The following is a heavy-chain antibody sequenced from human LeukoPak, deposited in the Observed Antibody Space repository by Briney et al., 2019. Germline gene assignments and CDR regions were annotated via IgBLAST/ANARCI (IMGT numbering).Heavy chain of an antibody. V-gene: IGHV4-30-4*01. CDR1: GGSISSGDYY. CDR2: VYYSGST. CDR3: ARANYDSSGYYQRLTWFDP. J-gene: IGHJ5*02. Sequence: PSQTLSLTCTVSGGSISSGDYYWSWNRQPPGKGLEWIGYVYYSGSTYYNPSLKSRVTISVDTSKNQFSLKLSSVTAADKAVYYCARANYDSSGYYQRLTWFDPWGQGTLVTVSS. D-gene: IGHD3-22*01.